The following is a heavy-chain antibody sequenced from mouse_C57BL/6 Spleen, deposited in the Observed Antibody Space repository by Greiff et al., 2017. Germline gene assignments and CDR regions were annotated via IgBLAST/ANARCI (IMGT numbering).Heavy chain of an antibody. V-gene: IGHV1-26*01. CDR3: ARYGSSYGFDY. Sequence: VQLQQSGPELVKPGASVKISCKASGYTFTDYYMNWVKQSHGKSLEWIGDINPNNGGTSYNQKFKGKATLTVDKSSSTAYMELRSLTSEDSAVYYCARYGSSYGFDYWGQGTTLTVSS. CDR2: INPNNGGT. D-gene: IGHD1-1*01. J-gene: IGHJ2*01. CDR1: GYTFTDYY.